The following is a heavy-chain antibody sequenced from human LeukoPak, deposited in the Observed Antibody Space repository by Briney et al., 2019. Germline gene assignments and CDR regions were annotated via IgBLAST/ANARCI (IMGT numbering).Heavy chain of an antibody. CDR2: INHSGST. D-gene: IGHD3-3*01. V-gene: IGHV4-34*01. Sequence: SETLSLTCAVYGGSFSGYYWSWIRHHLGKGLEWIGEINHSGSTNYNPSLKSRVTISVDTSKIQFSLKLNSVTAAATAVYYCAVYPPQPHYDWGQGTTVTVSS. CDR1: GGSFSGYY. J-gene: IGHJ6*02. CDR3: AVYPPQPHYD.